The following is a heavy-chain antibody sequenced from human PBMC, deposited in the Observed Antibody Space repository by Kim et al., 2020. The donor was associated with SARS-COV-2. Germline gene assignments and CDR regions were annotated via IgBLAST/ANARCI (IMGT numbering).Heavy chain of an antibody. D-gene: IGHD5-12*01. CDR2: IYISGST. V-gene: IGHV4-61*02. CDR3: ASGGYERIDY. Sequence: SETLSLTCTVSGGSISSGSYYWSWIRQPAGKGLEWIGRIYISGSTNYNPSLKSRVTISVDTSKNQFSLKLNSVTAADTAVYYCASGGYERIDYWGQGTLVTVSS. J-gene: IGHJ4*02. CDR1: GGSISSGSYY.